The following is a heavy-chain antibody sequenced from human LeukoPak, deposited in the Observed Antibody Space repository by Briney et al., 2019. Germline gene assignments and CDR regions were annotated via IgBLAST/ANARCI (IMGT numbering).Heavy chain of an antibody. D-gene: IGHD2-15*01. V-gene: IGHV1-18*01. CDR3: ARDGWTYCSGGSCYSWYFDY. CDR2: ISAYNGNT. CDR1: RYIYICHG. J-gene: IGHJ4*02. Sequence: ASVKVTCQGTRYIYICHGCHDLRPAPGQGLEWMGWISAYNGNTNYAQKLQGRVTMTTDTSTSTAYTELRSLRSDDTAVYYCARDGWTYCSGGSCYSWYFDYWGQGTLVTVSS.